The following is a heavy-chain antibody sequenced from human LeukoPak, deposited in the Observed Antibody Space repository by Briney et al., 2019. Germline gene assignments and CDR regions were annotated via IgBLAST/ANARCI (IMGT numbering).Heavy chain of an antibody. D-gene: IGHD6-13*01. J-gene: IGHJ4*02. V-gene: IGHV1-8*01. CDR3: ARGLAAAGEPSDFDY. Sequence: ASVKVSCKASGYTFPSYDINWVRQATGQGLEWMGWMNPNSGNTGYAQKFQGRVTMTRNTSISTAYMELSSLRSEDTAVYYCARGLAAAGEPSDFDYWGQGTLVTVSS. CDR1: GYTFPSYD. CDR2: MNPNSGNT.